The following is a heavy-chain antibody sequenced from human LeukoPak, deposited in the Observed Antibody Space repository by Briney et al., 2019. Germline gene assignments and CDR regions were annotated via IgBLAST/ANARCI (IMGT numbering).Heavy chain of an antibody. CDR3: AKGDFGGVLFADENWFDP. D-gene: IGHD3-16*01. Sequence: GGSLRLSRAASGFTFSSYAMSWVRQAPGKGLEWVSAISGSGGSTYYADSVKGRFTISRDNSKNTLYLQMNSLRAEDTAVYYCAKGDFGGVLFADENWFDPWGQGTLVTVSS. CDR1: GFTFSSYA. J-gene: IGHJ5*02. V-gene: IGHV3-23*01. CDR2: ISGSGGST.